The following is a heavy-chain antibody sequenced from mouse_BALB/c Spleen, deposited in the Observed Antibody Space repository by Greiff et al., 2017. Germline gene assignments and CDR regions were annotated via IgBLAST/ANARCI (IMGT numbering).Heavy chain of an antibody. V-gene: IGHV2-6-7*01. J-gene: IGHJ2*01. CDR1: GFSLTGYG. Sequence: VQLVESGPGLVAPSQSLSITCTVSGFSLTGYGVNWVRQPPGKGLEWLGMIWGDGSTDYNSAPTSRLSISKDNSKSQVFLKMNSLQTDDTARYYCTRALGRPSYFDYWGQGTTLTVSA. CDR2: IWGDGST. D-gene: IGHD4-1*01. CDR3: TRALGRPSYFDY.